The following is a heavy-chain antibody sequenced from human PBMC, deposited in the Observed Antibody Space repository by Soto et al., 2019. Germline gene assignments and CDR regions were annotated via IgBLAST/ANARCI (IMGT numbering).Heavy chain of an antibody. CDR3: ASDFSRGGSGYYPFAS. CDR1: GITFSSYG. Sequence: GGSLRLSCAASGITFSSYGMHWVRQAPSKGLEWVAVISYDGINKYYADSVKGRFTVSRDNSKNTLYLQMNSLRDEDTALYYCASDFSRGGSGYYPFASWGQGTLVTVSS. V-gene: IGHV3-30*03. J-gene: IGHJ4*02. D-gene: IGHD3-22*01. CDR2: ISYDGINK.